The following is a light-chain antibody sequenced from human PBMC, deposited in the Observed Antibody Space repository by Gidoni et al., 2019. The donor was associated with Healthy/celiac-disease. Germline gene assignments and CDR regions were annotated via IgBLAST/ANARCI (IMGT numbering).Light chain of an antibody. V-gene: IGLV2-14*01. CDR2: EVS. Sequence: QSALTQPASVSGSPGQSITISCTGTSSDVGGYNYVSWYQQHPGKAPKPMIYEVSNRPSGVPDRFSGSKSGNTASLTISGLQAEDEADYYCSSYTSSSTLAVVFGGGTKLTVL. CDR3: SSYTSSSTLAVV. CDR1: SSDVGGYNY. J-gene: IGLJ2*01.